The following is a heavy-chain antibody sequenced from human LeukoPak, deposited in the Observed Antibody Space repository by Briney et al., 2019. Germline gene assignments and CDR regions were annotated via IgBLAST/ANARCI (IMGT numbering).Heavy chain of an antibody. CDR3: ARGSNYYDSSGYYRSDAFDI. V-gene: IGHV1-46*01. CDR1: GYTFTSYY. Sequence: ASVKVSCKASGYTFTSYYMHWVRQAPGQGLEWMGIINPSGGSTSYAQKFQGRVTMTRDTSTSTVYMELSSLRSEDTAVYYCARGSNYYDSSGYYRSDAFDIWGQGTMVTVSS. D-gene: IGHD3-22*01. J-gene: IGHJ3*02. CDR2: INPSGGST.